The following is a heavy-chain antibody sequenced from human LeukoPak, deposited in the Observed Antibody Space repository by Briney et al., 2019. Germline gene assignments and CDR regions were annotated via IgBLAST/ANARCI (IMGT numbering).Heavy chain of an antibody. CDR2: FYPEDGET. V-gene: IGHV1-24*01. D-gene: IGHD3-10*01. J-gene: IGHJ4*02. CDR1: GYTLTELS. Sequence: ASVKVSCKVSGYTLTELSMHWVRQDPGTGLEWMGGFYPEDGETIYAQKFQGRVTMTEDTSTDTAYMELSSPRSEDTAVYYCATNAVLWFGELTHPFDYWGQGTLVTVSS. CDR3: ATNAVLWFGELTHPFDY.